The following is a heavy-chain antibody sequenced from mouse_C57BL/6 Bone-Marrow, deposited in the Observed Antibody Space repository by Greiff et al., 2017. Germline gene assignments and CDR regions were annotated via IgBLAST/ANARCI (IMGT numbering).Heavy chain of an antibody. V-gene: IGHV5-4*03. CDR3: AREYYYGSSYPY. CDR2: ISDGGSYT. Sequence: EVKLMESGGGLVKPGGSLKLSCAASGFTFSSYAMSWVRQTPEKRLEWVATISDGGSYTYYPDNVKGRFTISRDNAKNNLYLQMSHLKSEDTAMYYCAREYYYGSSYPYWGQGTLVTVSA. CDR1: GFTFSSYA. D-gene: IGHD1-1*01. J-gene: IGHJ3*01.